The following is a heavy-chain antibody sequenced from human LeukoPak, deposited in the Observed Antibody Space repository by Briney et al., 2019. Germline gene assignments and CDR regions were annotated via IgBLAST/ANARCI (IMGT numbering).Heavy chain of an antibody. CDR2: IYSDTST. D-gene: IGHD5-18*01. Sequence: GGSLRLSCAASGFTVSSKYMSWVRQVPGKGLEWVSVIYSDTSTYYADSVKGRFTISRDNSKDTLYLQMNSLRVEDTGVYYCARMIDYNYGYAFDYWGQGTLVTVSS. CDR3: ARMIDYNYGYAFDY. V-gene: IGHV3-66*01. J-gene: IGHJ4*02. CDR1: GFTVSSKY.